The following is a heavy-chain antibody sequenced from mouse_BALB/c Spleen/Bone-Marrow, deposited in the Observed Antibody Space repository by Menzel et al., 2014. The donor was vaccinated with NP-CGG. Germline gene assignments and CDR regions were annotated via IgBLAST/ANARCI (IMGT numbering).Heavy chain of an antibody. CDR1: GYSFTGYN. CDR3: ARDGYYEGFYAMDY. J-gene: IGHJ4*01. Sequence: QLKKSGPDLGQPSASLKISCTASGYSFTGYNMNWVKQSNGKSLEWIGNIDPYYGGTSYNQKFKGKATLTVDKSSSTAYMQLKSLTSEDSAVYYCARDGYYEGFYAMDYLDEAT. CDR2: IDPYYGGT. D-gene: IGHD2-3*01. V-gene: IGHV1S135*01.